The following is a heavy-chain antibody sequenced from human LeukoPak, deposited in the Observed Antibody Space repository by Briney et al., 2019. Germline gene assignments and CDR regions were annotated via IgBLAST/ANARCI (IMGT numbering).Heavy chain of an antibody. D-gene: IGHD3-10*01. CDR3: TSLGGLDY. V-gene: IGHV3-64D*09. Sequence: GGSLRLSCSASGFTFRDYVIHWVRQAPGKGLEDVSTISNNGVSTYYADSVQGRFTISRDNSKNTVYLQMSSLRAEDTAVYYCTSLGGLDYWGQGTLVSVSS. CDR2: ISNNGVST. CDR1: GFTFRDYV. J-gene: IGHJ4*02.